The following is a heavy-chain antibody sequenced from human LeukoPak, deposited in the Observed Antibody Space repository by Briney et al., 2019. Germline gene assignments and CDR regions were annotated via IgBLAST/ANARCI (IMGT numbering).Heavy chain of an antibody. CDR1: GYTFTSYD. Sequence: ASVKVSCKASGYTFTSYDINWVRQATGQGLEWMGWMNPNSGNTGYAQKFQGRVTMTRNTSISTAYMELSSLRSKDTAVYYCAVYCSSTSCYRYYYGMDVWGQGTTVTVSS. CDR2: MNPNSGNT. CDR3: AVYCSSTSCYRYYYGMDV. J-gene: IGHJ6*02. V-gene: IGHV1-8*01. D-gene: IGHD2-2*01.